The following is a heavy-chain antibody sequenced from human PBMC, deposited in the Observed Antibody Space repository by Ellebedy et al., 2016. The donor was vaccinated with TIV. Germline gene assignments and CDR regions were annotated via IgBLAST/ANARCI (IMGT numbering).Heavy chain of an antibody. D-gene: IGHD2-15*01. CDR2: ISSSSSYT. CDR1: GFTFSDYY. Sequence: GGSLRLXXAASGFTFSDYYMSWIRQAPGKGLEWVSYISSSSSYTNYADSVKGRFTISRDNAKNSLYLQMNSLRAEDTAVYYCARDFPGYCSGGSCYSIDYWGLGTLVTVSS. V-gene: IGHV3-11*05. J-gene: IGHJ4*02. CDR3: ARDFPGYCSGGSCYSIDY.